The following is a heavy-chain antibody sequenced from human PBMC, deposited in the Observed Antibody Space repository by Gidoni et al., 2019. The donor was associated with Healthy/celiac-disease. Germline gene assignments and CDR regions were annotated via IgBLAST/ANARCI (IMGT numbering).Heavy chain of an antibody. D-gene: IGHD5-18*01. CDR3: AKVGHYSYGTYVG. CDR2: ISGSGGST. Sequence: VRQAPGKGLEWVSAISGSGGSTYYADSVKGRFTISRDNSKNTLYLQMNSLRAEDTAVYYCAKVGHYSYGTYVGWGQGTLVTVSS. J-gene: IGHJ4*02. V-gene: IGHV3-23*01.